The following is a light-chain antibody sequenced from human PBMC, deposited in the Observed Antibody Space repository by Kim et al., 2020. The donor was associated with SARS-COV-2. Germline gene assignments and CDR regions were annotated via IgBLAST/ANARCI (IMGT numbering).Light chain of an antibody. V-gene: IGKV3-11*01. Sequence: EIVLTQSPATLSLSPGESATLSCRASQSIDSFLAWYQQKPGQAPRLLIYDASNRATGIPARFSGSGSGTDFTLTISSLEPEDFAVYYCQHRSNWSPYTFGQGTKLEI. CDR1: QSIDSF. CDR3: QHRSNWSPYT. CDR2: DAS. J-gene: IGKJ2*01.